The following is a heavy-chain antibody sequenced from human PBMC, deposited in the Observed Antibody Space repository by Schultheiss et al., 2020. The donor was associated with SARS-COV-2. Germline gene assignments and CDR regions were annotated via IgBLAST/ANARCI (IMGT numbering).Heavy chain of an antibody. Sequence: ASVKVSCKASGYTFTSYYMHWVRQAPGQGLEWMGWISAYNGNTNYAQKLQGRVTMTTDTSTSTAYMELRSLRSDDTAVYYCARDKEGNGSGSFGVPDPFDYWGQGTLVTVSS. CDR2: ISAYNGNT. D-gene: IGHD3-10*01. J-gene: IGHJ4*02. V-gene: IGHV1-18*04. CDR1: GYTFTSYY. CDR3: ARDKEGNGSGSFGVPDPFDY.